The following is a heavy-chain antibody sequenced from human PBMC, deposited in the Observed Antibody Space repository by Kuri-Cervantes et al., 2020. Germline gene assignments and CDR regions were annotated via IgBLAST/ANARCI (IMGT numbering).Heavy chain of an antibody. J-gene: IGHJ5*02. D-gene: IGHD6-13*01. CDR1: VFPFSNCW. Sequence: GESLKISCGASVFPFSNCWTNCVRQAPAKGLEWVATIKQEGSETYYLDSLRGRFTISRDNAKNSLLIQMNSLRAEDSDVYYCAKSGADSSTAWGWLEPWGQGTLVTVSS. CDR2: IKQEGSET. V-gene: IGHV3-7*01. CDR3: AKSGADSSTAWGWLEP.